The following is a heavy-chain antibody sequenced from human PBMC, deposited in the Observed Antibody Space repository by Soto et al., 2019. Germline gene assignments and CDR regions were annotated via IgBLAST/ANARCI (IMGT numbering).Heavy chain of an antibody. Sequence: SDTLSLTCSVSGFAISRGHYWSWVRQPPGKGLEWIGSIYPSVSSYHNPSLATRLRLSIDTSKNQFTLNLTSVTAADTALYFCAREKVGTTFFDNWGQGIQVTVSS. CDR3: AREKVGTTFFDN. V-gene: IGHV4-38-2*02. J-gene: IGHJ4*02. CDR1: GFAISRGHY. D-gene: IGHD1-1*01. CDR2: IYPSVSS.